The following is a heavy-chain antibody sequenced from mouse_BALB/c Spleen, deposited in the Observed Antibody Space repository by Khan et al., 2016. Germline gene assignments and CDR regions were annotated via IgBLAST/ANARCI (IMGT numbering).Heavy chain of an antibody. V-gene: IGHV1-39*01. Sequence: VQLKQSGPELEKPGASVKISCKASGYSFTGYNMNWVQQSNGKSLEWIGNIDPYYGGTSYDPKFKGKATLSVDKSSSTSYMQLKCLTAEDAVVCYCARDYYDYDGPYGCQGTRVTVSA. CDR2: IDPYYGGT. D-gene: IGHD2-4*01. CDR1: GYSFTGYN. J-gene: IGHJ3*01. CDR3: ARDYYDYDGPY.